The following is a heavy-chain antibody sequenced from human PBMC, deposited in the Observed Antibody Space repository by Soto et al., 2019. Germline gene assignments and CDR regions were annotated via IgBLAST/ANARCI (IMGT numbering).Heavy chain of an antibody. Sequence: EVQLVESGGGLVQPGGSLKLSCAASGFTFSGSAMHWVRQASGKGLEWVGRIRSKANSYATAYAASVKGRFTISRDDSKNTAYLQMNSLKTEDTAVYYCTRHVDTIFGVAQNAFDIWGQRTMVTVSS. CDR3: TRHVDTIFGVAQNAFDI. J-gene: IGHJ3*02. CDR2: IRSKANSYAT. V-gene: IGHV3-73*02. CDR1: GFTFSGSA. D-gene: IGHD3-3*01.